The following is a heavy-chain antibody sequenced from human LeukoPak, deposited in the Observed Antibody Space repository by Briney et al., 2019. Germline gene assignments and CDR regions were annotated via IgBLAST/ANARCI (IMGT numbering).Heavy chain of an antibody. J-gene: IGHJ3*02. CDR1: GFTFSSYS. D-gene: IGHD2-2*01. Sequence: GGSLRLSCAASGFTFSSYSMNWVRQAPGKGLEWVSSISSSSSYIYYADSVKGRFTISRDNAKNSLYLQMNSLRAEDTAVHYCAAPCSSTSCYSRDDAFDIWGQGTMVTVSS. V-gene: IGHV3-21*01. CDR2: ISSSSSYI. CDR3: AAPCSSTSCYSRDDAFDI.